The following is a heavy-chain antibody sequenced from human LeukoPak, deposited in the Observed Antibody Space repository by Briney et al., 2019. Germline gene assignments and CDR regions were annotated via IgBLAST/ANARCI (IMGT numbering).Heavy chain of an antibody. CDR2: IYYSGST. D-gene: IGHD6-13*01. V-gene: IGHV4-59*08. CDR1: GGSISSYY. CDR3: ARAGSSWYEMGGFDP. J-gene: IGHJ5*02. Sequence: SETLSLTCTVSGGSISSYYWSWIRQPPGKGLVWIGYIYYSGSTNYNPSLKSRVTISVDTSKNQFSLKLSSVTAADTAVYYCARAGSSWYEMGGFDPWGQGTLVTVSS.